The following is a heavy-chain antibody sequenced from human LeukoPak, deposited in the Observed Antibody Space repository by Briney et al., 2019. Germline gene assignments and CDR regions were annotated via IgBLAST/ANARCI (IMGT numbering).Heavy chain of an antibody. CDR3: ARIRGSRIRGLFGYYYYYYMDV. J-gene: IGHJ6*03. CDR2: INHSGST. V-gene: IGHV4-34*01. CDR1: GGSFSGYY. Sequence: PSETLSLTCAVYGGSFSGYYWSWIRQPPGKGLEWIGEINHSGSTNYNPSLKCRVTISVDTSKNQFSLKLSSVTAAATAVYYCARIRGSRIRGLFGYYYYYYMDVWGKGTTVTVS. D-gene: IGHD2/OR15-2a*01.